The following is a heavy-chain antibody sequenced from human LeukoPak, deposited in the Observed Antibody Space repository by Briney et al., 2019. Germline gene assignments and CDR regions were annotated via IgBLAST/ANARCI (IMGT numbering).Heavy chain of an antibody. D-gene: IGHD3-10*01. Sequence: GGSLRLSCVVSGISLSNYAMTWVRQAPGKGLEWVTYISERGGSTTYADSVKGRFTISRDTSLNTLYLQMNNLRAEDTAVYFCAKRGVVIRGILVIGYHQEAYHYDFWGQGVLVTVSS. CDR1: GISLSNYA. J-gene: IGHJ4*02. V-gene: IGHV3-23*01. CDR2: ISERGGST. CDR3: AKRGVVIRGILVIGYHQEAYHYDF.